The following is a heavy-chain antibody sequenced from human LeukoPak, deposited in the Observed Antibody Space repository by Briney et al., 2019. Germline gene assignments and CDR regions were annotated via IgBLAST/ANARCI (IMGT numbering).Heavy chain of an antibody. CDR2: IHNSGRT. Sequence: SETLSLTCTVSGGSISSYYWSWIRQSPGKGLEWIGYIHNSGRTNYNPSLKSRVTGFVDTSKNQVSLRLSSVTAADTAVYYCARHGTISSGSYFDYWGQEALVTVSS. J-gene: IGHJ4*02. CDR1: GGSISSYY. D-gene: IGHD1-26*01. V-gene: IGHV4-59*08. CDR3: ARHGTISSGSYFDY.